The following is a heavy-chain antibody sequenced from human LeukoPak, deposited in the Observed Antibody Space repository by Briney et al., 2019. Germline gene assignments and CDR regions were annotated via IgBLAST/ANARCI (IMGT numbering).Heavy chain of an antibody. D-gene: IGHD6-6*01. V-gene: IGHV3-53*01. CDR3: ARGIAARLGYAFDI. CDR2: IYSGGST. J-gene: IGHJ3*02. Sequence: PGGSLSLSCAASGFTVSSNYMSWVRQAPGKGLEWVSVIYSGGSTYYADSVKGRFTISRDNSKNTLYLQMNSLRAEDTAVYYCARGIAARLGYAFDIWGQGTMVTVSS. CDR1: GFTVSSNY.